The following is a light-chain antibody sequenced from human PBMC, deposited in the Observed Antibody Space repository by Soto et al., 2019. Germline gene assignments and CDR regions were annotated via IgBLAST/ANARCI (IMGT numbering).Light chain of an antibody. CDR2: DTF. V-gene: IGKV1-5*01. J-gene: IGKJ4*01. CDR3: QQYNSYSPLT. CDR1: QYISSW. Sequence: DIQMTQSPSSLSASIGDRVTITCRASQYISSWLAWYQQKPGKAPKLLMFDTFSLESGVPSRFSGSRSWTEFTRTISSLQPDDYATYYCQQYNSYSPLTFGGGTKVEIK.